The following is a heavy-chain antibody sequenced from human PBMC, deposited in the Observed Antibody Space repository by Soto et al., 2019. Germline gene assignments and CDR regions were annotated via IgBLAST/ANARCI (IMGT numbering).Heavy chain of an antibody. Sequence: ASVKVSCKASGFSFTGYYVHWLRQAPGQGLEWMGWINAHSGGTEYAQKFQGRVTLTRDTSIATAYLTLTSLTSDDTALYYCAKDLTRQLAYWLDPWGQGTQVTVSS. CDR3: AKDLTRQLAYWLDP. D-gene: IGHD6-6*01. V-gene: IGHV1-2*02. J-gene: IGHJ5*02. CDR1: GFSFTGYY. CDR2: INAHSGGT.